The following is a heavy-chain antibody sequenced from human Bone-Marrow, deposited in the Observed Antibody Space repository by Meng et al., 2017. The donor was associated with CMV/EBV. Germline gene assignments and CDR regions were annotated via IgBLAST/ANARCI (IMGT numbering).Heavy chain of an antibody. CDR3: ARSSGWSRFDY. V-gene: IGHV1-2*02. Sequence: VQLVQAGAEVKKPGAGDKVSCKASGYTPTDYYIHWVRQPPGQWLEWMGWINPTTDTNYAQHFQGRVTMTRDMSINTAYMELSRLTSGDTAVYYCARSSGWSRFDYWGQGTLVTVSS. CDR2: INPTTDT. D-gene: IGHD6-19*01. CDR1: GYTPTDYY. J-gene: IGHJ4*02.